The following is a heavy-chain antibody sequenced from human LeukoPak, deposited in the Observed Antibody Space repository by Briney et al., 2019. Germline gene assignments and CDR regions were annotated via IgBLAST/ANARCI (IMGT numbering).Heavy chain of an antibody. Sequence: GGSLRLSCAASGFTVSSTYMTWVRQAPGKGLEWVSVIYGGGGTYYGDSVKGRFTISRDNSKNTLDLQMNSLRAEDTAVYYCARTYRPGIAAAGRGIYFDYWGQGTLVTVSS. J-gene: IGHJ4*02. CDR2: IYGGGGT. D-gene: IGHD6-13*01. CDR1: GFTVSSTY. CDR3: ARTYRPGIAAAGRGIYFDY. V-gene: IGHV3-53*01.